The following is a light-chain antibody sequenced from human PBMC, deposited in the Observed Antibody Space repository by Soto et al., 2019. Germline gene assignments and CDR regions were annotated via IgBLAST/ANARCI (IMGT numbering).Light chain of an antibody. CDR1: QSVSNN. CDR2: GAS. V-gene: IGKV3-15*01. J-gene: IGKJ2*01. Sequence: EIVLTQSPVTLSVSPVERATLSCRASQSVSNNYLAWCQQKPGQAPRLLIYGASTRAPGIPARFSGSGSGTEFTLTISSLQSEDFAVYYCQQYNDWPPNTFGQGTKV. CDR3: QQYNDWPPNT.